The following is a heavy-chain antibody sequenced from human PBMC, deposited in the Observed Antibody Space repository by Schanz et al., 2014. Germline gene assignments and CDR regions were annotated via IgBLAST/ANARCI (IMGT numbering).Heavy chain of an antibody. J-gene: IGHJ4*02. CDR3: AKDPSHGDYDYYFDY. CDR1: GFTFNSYA. Sequence: DVQLLESGGGLVQPGGSLRLSCAASGFTFNSYAMTWVRQAPGKGLEWVAVISNDGSIKYYADSVEGRFTISRDNSKNTLYLQMNSLRAEDTAVYYCAKDPSHGDYDYYFDYWGQGTLVTVSS. D-gene: IGHD3-22*01. V-gene: IGHV3-23*03. CDR2: ISNDGSIK.